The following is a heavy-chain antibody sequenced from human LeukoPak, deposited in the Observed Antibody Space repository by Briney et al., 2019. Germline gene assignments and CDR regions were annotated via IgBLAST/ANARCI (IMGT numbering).Heavy chain of an antibody. J-gene: IGHJ4*02. CDR1: GGSFSGYY. D-gene: IGHD3-9*01. Sequence: SETLSLTCAVYGGSFSGYYWSWIRQPPGKGLEWIGEINHSGSTNYNPSLKSRVTISVDTSKNQFSLKLSSVTAADTAVYYCARGPKYYDILTGYFRRGLRRDFDYWGQGTLVTVSS. CDR3: ARGPKYYDILTGYFRRGLRRDFDY. CDR2: INHSGST. V-gene: IGHV4-34*01.